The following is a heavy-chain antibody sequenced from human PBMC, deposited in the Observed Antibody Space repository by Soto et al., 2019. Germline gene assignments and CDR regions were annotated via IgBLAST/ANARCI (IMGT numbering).Heavy chain of an antibody. D-gene: IGHD6-19*01. CDR3: ARDWGIAVAGTSY. Sequence: QVQLVESGGGVVQPGRSLRLSCAASGFTFSSYGMHWVRQAPGTGLEWVAVIWYDGSNKYYADSVKGRFTISRDNSKNTLYLQMNSLRAEDTAVYYCARDWGIAVAGTSYWGQGTLVTVSS. CDR2: IWYDGSNK. CDR1: GFTFSSYG. J-gene: IGHJ4*02. V-gene: IGHV3-33*01.